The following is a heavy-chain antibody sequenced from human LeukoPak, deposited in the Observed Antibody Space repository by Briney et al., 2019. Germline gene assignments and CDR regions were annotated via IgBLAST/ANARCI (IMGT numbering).Heavy chain of an antibody. J-gene: IGHJ2*01. CDR3: ARVSSGWYGWYFDL. D-gene: IGHD6-19*01. CDR1: GGSISSSSYY. V-gene: IGHV4-61*01. CDR2: IYYSGST. Sequence: PSETLSLTCIVSGGSISSSSYYWSWIRQPPGKGLEWIGYIYYSGSTSYNPSLKSRVTMSVDTSKNQISLNLSSVTAADTAVYYCARVSSGWYGWYFDLWGRGTLVTVAS.